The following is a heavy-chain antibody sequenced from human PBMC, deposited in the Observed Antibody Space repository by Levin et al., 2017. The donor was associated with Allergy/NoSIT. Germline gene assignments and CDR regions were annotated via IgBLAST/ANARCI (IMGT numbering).Heavy chain of an antibody. CDR3: TTREYSSYGVL. V-gene: IGHV3-73*01. CDR2: IRSKADSYAA. CDR1: GFTFSGSA. D-gene: IGHD5-12*01. Sequence: PGGSLRLSCAASGFTFSGSAMHWVRQASGKGLEWVGRIRSKADSYAAAFAASVKGRFTISRDDSKNTAYLQMNSLKTEDTAVYYCTTREYSSYGVLWGQGTLVTVSS. J-gene: IGHJ4*02.